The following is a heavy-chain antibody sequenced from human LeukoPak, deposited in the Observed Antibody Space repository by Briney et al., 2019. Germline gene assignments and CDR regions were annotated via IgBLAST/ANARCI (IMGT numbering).Heavy chain of an antibody. Sequence: GGSLTLSCAASGFIFSTYWMNWVRQAPGKGLEWVANIKQDGSEKYYVESVKGRFTISRDNAKNSLYLQMNSLRAEDTAVYYCARGNSSTTCPHVHFWGQGTLVTVSS. CDR3: ARGNSSTTCPHVHF. J-gene: IGHJ4*02. V-gene: IGHV3-7*03. CDR2: IKQDGSEK. D-gene: IGHD2-2*01. CDR1: GFIFSTYW.